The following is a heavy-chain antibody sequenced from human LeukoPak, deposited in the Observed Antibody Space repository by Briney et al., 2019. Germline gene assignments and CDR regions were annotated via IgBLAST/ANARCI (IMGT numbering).Heavy chain of an antibody. CDR2: FDPEDGET. CDR1: GYTLTELS. Sequence: ASVKVSCKVSGYTLTELSMHWARQAPGKGLEWMGGFDPEDGETIYAQKFQGRVTMTEDTSTDTAYMELSSLRSEDTAVYYCATDQCGYLGIGFDYWGQGTLVTVSS. CDR3: ATDQCGYLGIGFDY. D-gene: IGHD3-22*01. V-gene: IGHV1-24*01. J-gene: IGHJ4*02.